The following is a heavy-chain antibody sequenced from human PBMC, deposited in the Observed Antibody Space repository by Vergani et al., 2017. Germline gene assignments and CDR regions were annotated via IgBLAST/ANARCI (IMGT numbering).Heavy chain of an antibody. CDR1: GGSISSYY. J-gene: IGHJ4*02. Sequence: QVQLQESGPGLVKPSETLSLTCTVSGGSISSYYWSWIRQPPGKGLEWIGYIYYSGSTNYNPSLKSRVTISVDTSKNQFSLKLSSVTAADTAVYYCARGSGVFDYWGQGTLVTVSS. V-gene: IGHV4-59*01. D-gene: IGHD3-10*01. CDR2: IYYSGST. CDR3: ARGSGVFDY.